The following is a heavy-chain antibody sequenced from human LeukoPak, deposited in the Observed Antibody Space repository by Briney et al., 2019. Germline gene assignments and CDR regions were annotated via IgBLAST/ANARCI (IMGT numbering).Heavy chain of an antibody. CDR3: ARGGQDIVVVPAAILGYYFDY. V-gene: IGHV1-8*01. Sequence: ASVTVSFKASGYTFTSYDINWVRQATGQGLEWMGWMNPNSGNTGYAQKFQGRVTMTRNTSISTAYMELSSLRSEDTAVYYCARGGQDIVVVPAAILGYYFDYWGQGTLVTVSS. J-gene: IGHJ4*02. D-gene: IGHD2-2*01. CDR2: MNPNSGNT. CDR1: GYTFTSYD.